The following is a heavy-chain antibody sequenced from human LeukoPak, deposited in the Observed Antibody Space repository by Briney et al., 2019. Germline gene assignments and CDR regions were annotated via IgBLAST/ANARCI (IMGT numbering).Heavy chain of an antibody. J-gene: IGHJ4*02. CDR2: IYSGGST. CDR3: ARDWYFDY. Sequence: QPGGSLRPSCAASGFTISSNYMSWVRQAPGKGLEWVSVIYSGGSTYYADSVKGRFTISRDNSKNTLYLQMNSLRAEDTAVYYCARDWYFDYWGQGTLVTVSS. D-gene: IGHD1-14*01. V-gene: IGHV3-53*01. CDR1: GFTISSNY.